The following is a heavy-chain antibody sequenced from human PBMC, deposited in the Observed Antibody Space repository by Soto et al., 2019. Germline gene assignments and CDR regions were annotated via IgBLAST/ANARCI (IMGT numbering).Heavy chain of an antibody. V-gene: IGHV4-59*01. D-gene: IGHD3-22*01. Sequence: PSDALSLTYNNSGGAISNYYWSGIRQPPGKVIEWIGYIYFRGTTNYNPSLKSRVTMSADTSKNQFSLKLNSVTAADTAVYYCARMNYYDTSGYPFDYWGQGIMVTVS. CDR1: GGAISNYY. CDR2: IYFRGTT. CDR3: ARMNYYDTSGYPFDY. J-gene: IGHJ4*02.